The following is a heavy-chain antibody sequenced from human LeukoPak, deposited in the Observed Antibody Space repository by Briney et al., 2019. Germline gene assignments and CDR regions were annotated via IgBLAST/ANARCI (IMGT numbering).Heavy chain of an antibody. CDR3: ARDLGDTAMDPNYYYYGMDV. Sequence: PGRSLRLSCAASGFTFSSYAMHWVRQAPGKGLEWVAVISYDGSNKYYADSVKGRFTISRDNSKNTLHLQMNSLRAEDTAVYYCARDLGDTAMDPNYYYYGMDVWGQGTTVTVSS. V-gene: IGHV3-30-3*01. J-gene: IGHJ6*02. D-gene: IGHD5-18*01. CDR1: GFTFSSYA. CDR2: ISYDGSNK.